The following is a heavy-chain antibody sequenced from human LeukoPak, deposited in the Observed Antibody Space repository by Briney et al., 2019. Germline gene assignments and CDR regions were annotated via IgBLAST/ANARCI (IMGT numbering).Heavy chain of an antibody. V-gene: IGHV4-34*01. Sequence: SETLSLTCTVAGGSISSYYWSWIRQPPGKGLEWIGEINHSGSTNYNPSLKSRVTISVDTSKNQFSLKLSSVTAADTAVYYCARGHTWIQLWLRRADAFDIWGQGTMVTVSS. J-gene: IGHJ3*02. CDR3: ARGHTWIQLWLRRADAFDI. CDR1: GGSISSYY. D-gene: IGHD5-18*01. CDR2: INHSGST.